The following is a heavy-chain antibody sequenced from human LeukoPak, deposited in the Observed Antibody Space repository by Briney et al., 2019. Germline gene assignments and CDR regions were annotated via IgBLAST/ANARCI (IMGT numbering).Heavy chain of an antibody. CDR2: IYPGDSDT. V-gene: IGHV5-51*01. Sequence: GESLKISCKGSGYSFTSYWIGWVRQMPGKGLEWMGIIYPGDSDTRYSPSFQGQVTISADKSISTAYLQWSSLKASDTAMYYCARRPRRYDYVWGSYPRGGMDVWGQGTTVTVSS. D-gene: IGHD3-16*02. CDR3: ARRPRRYDYVWGSYPRGGMDV. CDR1: GYSFTSYW. J-gene: IGHJ6*02.